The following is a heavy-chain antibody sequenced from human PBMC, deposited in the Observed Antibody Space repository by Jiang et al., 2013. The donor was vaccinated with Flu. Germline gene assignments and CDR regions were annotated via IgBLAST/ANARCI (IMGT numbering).Heavy chain of an antibody. J-gene: IGHJ3*02. Sequence: IPIFGTANYAQKFQGRVTITADKSTSTAYMELSSLRSEDTAVYYCARDTREVWQIAVAGTNAFDIWGQGTMVTVSS. D-gene: IGHD6-19*01. CDR2: IPIFGTA. CDR3: ARDTREVWQIAVAGTNAFDI. V-gene: IGHV1-69*06.